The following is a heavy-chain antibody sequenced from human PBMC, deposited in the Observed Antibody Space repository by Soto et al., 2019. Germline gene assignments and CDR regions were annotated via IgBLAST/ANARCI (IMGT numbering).Heavy chain of an antibody. Sequence: QVQLVQSGAEVKKPGASVKVSCKASGYTFTSYDINWVRQATGQGLEWMGWMNPNSGNTGYAQKFQGRVTMTRNTSIITAYMELSSLSSEETAVYYCAGSPNDYGDRHWGQGTLVTVSS. J-gene: IGHJ4*02. CDR1: GYTFTSYD. D-gene: IGHD4-17*01. CDR2: MNPNSGNT. V-gene: IGHV1-8*01. CDR3: AGSPNDYGDRH.